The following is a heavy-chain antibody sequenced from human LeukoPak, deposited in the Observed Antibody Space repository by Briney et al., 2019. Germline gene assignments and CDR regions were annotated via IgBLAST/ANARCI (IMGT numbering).Heavy chain of an antibody. Sequence: GGSLRLSCAASGFTFSSYAMSWVRQAPGKGLEGASAISGSGGSTYYADSVKGRFTISRDNSKNTLYLQMNSLRAEDTAVYYCAKDHGSGSYLGFDYWGQGTLVTVSS. CDR3: AKDHGSGSYLGFDY. CDR1: GFTFSSYA. J-gene: IGHJ4*02. D-gene: IGHD3-10*01. V-gene: IGHV3-23*01. CDR2: ISGSGGST.